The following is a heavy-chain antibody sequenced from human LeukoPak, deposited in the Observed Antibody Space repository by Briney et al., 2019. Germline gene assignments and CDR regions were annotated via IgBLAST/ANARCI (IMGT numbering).Heavy chain of an antibody. V-gene: IGHV3-48*03. Sequence: PGGSLRLSCAAYGFTFSSYEMNWVRQAPGKGLEWVSYISSSGSTIYYADSVKGRFTISRDNAKNSLYLQMNSLRAEDTAVYYCAGIPLRYFDWLFAFDYWGQGTLVTVSS. CDR2: ISSSGSTI. CDR1: GFTFSSYE. CDR3: AGIPLRYFDWLFAFDY. D-gene: IGHD3-9*01. J-gene: IGHJ4*02.